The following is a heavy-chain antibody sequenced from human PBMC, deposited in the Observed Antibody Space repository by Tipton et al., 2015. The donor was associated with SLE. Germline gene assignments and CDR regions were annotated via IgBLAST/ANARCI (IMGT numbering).Heavy chain of an antibody. Sequence: TLSLTCTVSGVSISSGAYYWTWIRQHPGKGLEWIGFTSNSGDTFYNPFLKSRVTMSVDTSKNQFSLRLTSVIAADTAVYYCARLHGYSYGLNWFDPWGQGTLISVSS. CDR3: ARLHGYSYGLNWFDP. CDR2: TSNSGDT. J-gene: IGHJ5*02. D-gene: IGHD5-18*01. V-gene: IGHV4-31*03. CDR1: GVSISSGAYY.